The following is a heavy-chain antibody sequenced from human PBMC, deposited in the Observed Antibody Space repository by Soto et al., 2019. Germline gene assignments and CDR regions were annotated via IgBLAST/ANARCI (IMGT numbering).Heavy chain of an antibody. CDR2: ISYDGSNK. CDR3: AKESGSYPGR. CDR1: GFTFSSYG. J-gene: IGHJ4*02. V-gene: IGHV3-30*18. Sequence: QVQLVESGGGVVQPGRSLRLSCAASGFTFSSYGMHWVRQAPGKGLEWVAVISYDGSNKYYTDSVKGRFTISRDNSKNTLYLQMNSLRAEDTALYYCAKESGSYPGRWGPGTLVTVSS. D-gene: IGHD1-26*01.